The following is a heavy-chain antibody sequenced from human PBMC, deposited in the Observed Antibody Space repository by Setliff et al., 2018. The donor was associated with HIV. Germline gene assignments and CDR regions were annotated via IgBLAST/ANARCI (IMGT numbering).Heavy chain of an antibody. J-gene: IGHJ1*01. CDR1: GYIFISYG. D-gene: IGHD6-6*01. CDR2: ISAYSGNT. CDR3: ARDPAPSSSASYFQH. V-gene: IGHV1-18*01. Sequence: ASVKVSCKASGYIFISYGISWVRQAPGQGLEWMGWISAYSGNTNYAQKVQGRVTMTTHTPTNTAYMELSSLRSEDTAVYYCARDPAPSSSASYFQHWGQGTPVTVSS.